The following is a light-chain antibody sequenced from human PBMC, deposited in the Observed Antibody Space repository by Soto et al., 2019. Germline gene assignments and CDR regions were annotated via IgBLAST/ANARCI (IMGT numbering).Light chain of an antibody. CDR1: QTISTW. CDR3: QQYNSYPLT. Sequence: IQMTQSPSTLSASVGDRVTFTCRASQTISTWLAWYQQKPGEAPKLLIYKASTLEVGVPSRFSGSGSGADFTLTINTLQPADFATHYCQQYNSYPLTFGQGTKV. CDR2: KAS. J-gene: IGKJ1*01. V-gene: IGKV1-5*03.